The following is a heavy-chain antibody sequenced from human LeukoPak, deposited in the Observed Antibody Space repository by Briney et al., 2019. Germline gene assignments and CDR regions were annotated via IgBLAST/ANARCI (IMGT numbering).Heavy chain of an antibody. V-gene: IGHV3-48*03. CDR3: AELGITMIGGV. J-gene: IGHJ6*04. CDR1: GFTFSSYE. D-gene: IGHD3-10*02. Sequence: GGSLRLSCAASGFTFSSYEMNWVRQAPGKGLEWVSYISSSGSSIYYADSVKGRFTISRDNAKNSLYLQMNSLRAEDTAVYYCAELGITMIGGVWGKGTTVTVSS. CDR2: ISSSGSSI.